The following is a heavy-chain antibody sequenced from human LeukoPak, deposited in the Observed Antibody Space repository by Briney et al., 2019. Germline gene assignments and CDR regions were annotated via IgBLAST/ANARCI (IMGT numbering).Heavy chain of an antibody. D-gene: IGHD3-10*01. CDR2: INPNSGGT. CDR3: ARDSNYYGYYMDV. V-gene: IGHV1-2*02. Sequence: GASVTVSCKASGYTFTGYYMHWVRQAPGQGLEWMGWINPNSGGTNYAQKFQGRVTMTRDTSISTAYMELSRLRSDDTAVYYCARDSNYYGYYMDVWGKGTTVTISS. J-gene: IGHJ6*03. CDR1: GYTFTGYY.